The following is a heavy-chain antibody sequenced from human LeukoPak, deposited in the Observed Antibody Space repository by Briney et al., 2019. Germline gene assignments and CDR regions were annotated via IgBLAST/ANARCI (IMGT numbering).Heavy chain of an antibody. V-gene: IGHV4-59*08. Sequence: SETLSLTCTVSGGSISSYYWSWIRQPPGKGLEWIGYIYYSGSTNYNPSLKSRVTISVDTSKNQFSLKLSSVTAADTAVYYCVRHRFGEFDYWGQGTLVTVSS. CDR3: VRHRFGEFDY. CDR1: GGSISSYY. CDR2: IYYSGST. J-gene: IGHJ4*02. D-gene: IGHD3-10*01.